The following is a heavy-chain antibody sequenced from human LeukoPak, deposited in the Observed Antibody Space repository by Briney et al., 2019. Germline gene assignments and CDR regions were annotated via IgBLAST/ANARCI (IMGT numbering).Heavy chain of an antibody. CDR3: ASHTLPTTSGIIDY. V-gene: IGHV1-69*05. CDR2: IIPIFGTA. D-gene: IGHD3-10*01. Sequence: GASVKVSCKASGGTFSSYAISWVRQAPGQGFEWMGGIIPIFGTANYAQKFQGRVTITTDESTSTAYMELSSLRSEDTAVYYCASHTLPTTSGIIDYWGQGTLVTVSS. CDR1: GGTFSSYA. J-gene: IGHJ4*02.